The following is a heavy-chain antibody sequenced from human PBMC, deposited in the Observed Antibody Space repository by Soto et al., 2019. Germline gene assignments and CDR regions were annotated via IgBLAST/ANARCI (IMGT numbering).Heavy chain of an antibody. CDR3: ALLEGAFAI. CDR2: INHSGST. Sequence: VQLQQWGAGLLKPSETLSLTCAVYGWSFSGYYWSWIRQPPGKGLEWIGEINHSGSTNYNTSLKSRVTIEVDTSKNQFSLKLSSVTAADTAVYYCALLEGAFAIWGQGPMVTVSS. CDR1: GWSFSGYY. D-gene: IGHD3-10*01. V-gene: IGHV4-34*01. J-gene: IGHJ3*02.